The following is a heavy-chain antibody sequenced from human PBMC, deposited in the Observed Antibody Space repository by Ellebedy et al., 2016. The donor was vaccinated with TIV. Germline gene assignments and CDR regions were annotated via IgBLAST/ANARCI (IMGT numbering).Heavy chain of an antibody. CDR3: ATDDRSSVTFDGDNY. CDR1: GFTFNSYA. D-gene: IGHD3-9*01. J-gene: IGHJ4*02. V-gene: IGHV3-23*01. Sequence: PGGSLRLSCAASGFTFNSYAMSWVRQAPGKGLEWVSTISASGDHTYYADSVKGRFTISRDNSKSTVYLQMNSLRAEDTAVYYCATDDRSSVTFDGDNYWGQGTLVTVSS. CDR2: ISASGDHT.